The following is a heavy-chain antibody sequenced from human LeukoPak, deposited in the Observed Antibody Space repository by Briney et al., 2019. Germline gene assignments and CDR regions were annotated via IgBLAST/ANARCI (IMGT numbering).Heavy chain of an antibody. CDR3: ARSEGYCSSTSCSYHFDY. CDR1: GGSISSSNW. Sequence: TSGTLSLTCAVSGGSISSSNWWSWVRQPPGKGLEWIGEIYHSGSTNYNPSLKSRVTISVDKSKNQFSLKLSSVTAADTAVYYCARSEGYCSSTSCSYHFDYWGQGTLVTVSS. CDR2: IYHSGST. D-gene: IGHD2-2*01. V-gene: IGHV4-4*02. J-gene: IGHJ4*02.